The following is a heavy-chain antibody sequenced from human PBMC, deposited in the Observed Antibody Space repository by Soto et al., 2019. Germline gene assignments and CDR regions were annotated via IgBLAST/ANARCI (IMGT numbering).Heavy chain of an antibody. CDR3: ARDPIAVAGVFDY. Sequence: EVQLVESGGGLVKPGGSLRLSCAASGFTFSSYSMNWVRQAPGKGLEWVSSISSSSSYIYYADPVKGRFTISRDNAKNSLYLQMNSLRAEDTAVYYCARDPIAVAGVFDYWGQGTLVTVSS. V-gene: IGHV3-21*01. D-gene: IGHD6-19*01. CDR1: GFTFSSYS. CDR2: ISSSSSYI. J-gene: IGHJ4*02.